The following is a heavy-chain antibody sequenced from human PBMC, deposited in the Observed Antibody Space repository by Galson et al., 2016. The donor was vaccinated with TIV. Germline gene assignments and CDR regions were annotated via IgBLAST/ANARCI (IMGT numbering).Heavy chain of an antibody. CDR1: GYTFIDYY. J-gene: IGHJ2*01. CDR2: INHNAGDTGGP. D-gene: IGHD1-26*01. Sequence: SVKVSCKASGYTFIDYYLHWVRQAPGQGLEWMGWINHNAGDTGGPLLAHQFQGRVTMTKDTSTSSVYMELTSLQSHATALYYCARVPTRGPTWDLDLWGRGTLVIVSS. V-gene: IGHV1-2*07. CDR3: ARVPTRGPTWDLDL.